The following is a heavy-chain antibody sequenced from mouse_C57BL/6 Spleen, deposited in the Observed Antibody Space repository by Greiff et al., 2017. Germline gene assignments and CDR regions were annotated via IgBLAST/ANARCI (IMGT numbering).Heavy chain of an antibody. D-gene: IGHD1-1*01. CDR2: IDPANGNT. CDR3: ARTYYYGSSYAY. J-gene: IGHJ3*01. V-gene: IGHV14-3*01. Sequence: EVKLQESVAELVRPGASVKLSCTASGFNIKNTYMHWVQQRPEQGLEWIGRIDPANGNTKYAPKFQGKATITADTSSNTAYLQLSSLTSEDTAIXYCARTYYYGSSYAYWGQGTLVTVSA. CDR1: GFNIKNTY.